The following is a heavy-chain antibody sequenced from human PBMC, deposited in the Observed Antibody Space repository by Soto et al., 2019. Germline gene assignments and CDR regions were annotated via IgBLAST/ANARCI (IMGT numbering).Heavy chain of an antibody. V-gene: IGHV5-10-1*01. J-gene: IGHJ6*02. CDR1: GYSFTSYW. CDR3: ARQGVAGTPSYYYYGMDV. Sequence: EVQLVQSGAEVKKPGESLRISCKGSGYSFTSYWISWVRQMPGKGLEWMGRIDPSDSYTNYSPSFQGHVTISADKTSRTAFLRWGSVKASDTAIYYCARQGVAGTPSYYYYGMDVWGQGTTVTVSS. CDR2: IDPSDSYT. D-gene: IGHD6-19*01.